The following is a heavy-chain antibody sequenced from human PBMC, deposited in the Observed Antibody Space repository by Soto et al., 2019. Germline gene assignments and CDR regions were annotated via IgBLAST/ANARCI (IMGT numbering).Heavy chain of an antibody. D-gene: IGHD3-10*01. CDR3: ATTGRSVLWVPFDY. CDR1: GYTLTELS. V-gene: IGHV1-24*01. Sequence: GASVKVSCKVSGYTLTELSIHWVRQAPGKGLEWMGGFDPEDGETIYAQKFQGRVTMTEDTSTDTAYMELSSLRSEDTAVYYCATTGRSVLWVPFDYWGQGTLVTVSS. J-gene: IGHJ4*02. CDR2: FDPEDGET.